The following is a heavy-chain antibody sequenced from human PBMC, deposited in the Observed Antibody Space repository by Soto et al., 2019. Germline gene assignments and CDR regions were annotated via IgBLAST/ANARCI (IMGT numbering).Heavy chain of an antibody. V-gene: IGHV3-64*01. CDR3: AREAREQLVLYYYYMDV. CDR1: GFTFSSYA. J-gene: IGHJ6*03. D-gene: IGHD6-6*01. Sequence: EVQLVESGGGLVQPGGSLRLSCAASGFTFSSYAIHWVRQAPGKGLEYVSAISSNGGSTYYANSVKGRFTISRDNSKNTLDLQMGSLRAEDMAVYYCAREAREQLVLYYYYMDVWGKGTTVTVSS. CDR2: ISSNGGST.